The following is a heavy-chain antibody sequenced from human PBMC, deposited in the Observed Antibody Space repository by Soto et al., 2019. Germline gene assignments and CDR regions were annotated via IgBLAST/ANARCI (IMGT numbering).Heavy chain of an antibody. J-gene: IGHJ6*02. CDR2: ISYDGSNK. Sequence: QVQLVESGGGVVQPGRSLRLSCAASGFTFSSYGMHWVRQAPGKGLEWVAVISYDGSNKYYADSVKGRFTISRDNSKNTLYLQMNSLRAEDTAVYYCAKGLGYCSSTSCYKAARLRAGNYYYGMDVWGQGTTVTVSS. CDR1: GFTFSSYG. D-gene: IGHD2-2*02. CDR3: AKGLGYCSSTSCYKAARLRAGNYYYGMDV. V-gene: IGHV3-30*18.